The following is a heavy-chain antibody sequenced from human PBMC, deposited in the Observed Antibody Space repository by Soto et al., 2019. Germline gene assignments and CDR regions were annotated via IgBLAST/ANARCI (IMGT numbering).Heavy chain of an antibody. D-gene: IGHD3-3*01. V-gene: IGHV4-34*01. J-gene: IGHJ4*02. CDR3: ARGKYDFWSGYSLWYFDY. CDR2: INHSGST. Sequence: LFLTCAVYGGSFSGYYWSWIRQPPVNVLEWIGEINHSGSTNYNPSLKSRVTISVDTSKNQFSLKLSSVTAADTAVYYCARGKYDFWSGYSLWYFDYWGQGTLVTVSS. CDR1: GGSFSGYY.